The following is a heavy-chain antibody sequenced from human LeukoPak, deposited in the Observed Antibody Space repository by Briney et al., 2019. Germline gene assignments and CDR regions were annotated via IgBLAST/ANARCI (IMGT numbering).Heavy chain of an antibody. CDR1: GFTFSSYG. CDR2: LSNTGNI. J-gene: IGHJ4*02. CDR3: ARRGDAPMIGDH. D-gene: IGHD3-10*02. V-gene: IGHV3-48*03. Sequence: GGCLILSCAASGFTFSSYGMNWVRQAPGKGLEWLSYLSNTGNIHYAQSVKGRFTISRDNAKNSLYLQMDGLRAEDTAVYYCARRGDAPMIGDHWGQGILVTVAS.